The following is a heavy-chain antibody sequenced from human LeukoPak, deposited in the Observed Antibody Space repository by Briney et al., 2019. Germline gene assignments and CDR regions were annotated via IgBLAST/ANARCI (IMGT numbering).Heavy chain of an antibody. CDR2: ISSSSSYI. V-gene: IGHV3-21*04. CDR1: GFTFSSYS. J-gene: IGHJ6*03. D-gene: IGHD6-13*01. CDR3: ARDSERRALGSSWPLMDV. Sequence: GGSLRLSCAASGFTFSSYSMNWVRQAPGKGLEWVSSISSSSSYIYYADSVKGRFTISRDNAKNSLYLQMNSLRAEDTAVYYCARDSERRALGSSWPLMDVWGKGTTVTISS.